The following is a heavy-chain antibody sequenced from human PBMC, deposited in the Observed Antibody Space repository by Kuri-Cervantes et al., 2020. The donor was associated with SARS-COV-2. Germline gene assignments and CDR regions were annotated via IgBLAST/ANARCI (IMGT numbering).Heavy chain of an antibody. J-gene: IGHJ5*02. CDR1: GGSISNYY. CDR2: FYDTGST. V-gene: IGHV4-59*12. CDR3: ARGLGRFDP. Sequence: SETLSLTCTVSGGSISNYYWTWLRQPPGKGLEWIGDFYDTGSTNYNPSLESRVTISVDTSRRQFSLNVRSVTAADTAVYYCARGLGRFDPWGQGTLVTVSS. D-gene: IGHD1-26*01.